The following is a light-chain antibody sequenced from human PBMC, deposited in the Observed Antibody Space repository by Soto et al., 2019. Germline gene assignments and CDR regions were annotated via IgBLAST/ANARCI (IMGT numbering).Light chain of an antibody. J-gene: IGKJ1*01. CDR1: QSIAAS. CDR2: DVS. Sequence: DIQITQSPCPLSASVGDTGTRTCRASQSIAASLAWYQHKPGEAPKLLIYDVSSLETGVPSRFSGSGSGTEFSLTIRGLQPDDFATYYCQQYDYSRTFGQGTKVDIK. CDR3: QQYDYSRT. V-gene: IGKV1-5*01.